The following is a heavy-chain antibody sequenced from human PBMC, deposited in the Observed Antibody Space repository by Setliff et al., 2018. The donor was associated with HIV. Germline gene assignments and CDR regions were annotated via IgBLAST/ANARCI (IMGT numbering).Heavy chain of an antibody. Sequence: ASVKVSCKASGYTFSTNAIHWVRQAPGQRLEWMGYINAGDDNTRYSQKFQGRVTITRDTSANTAYMELSSLRSEDTAVYYCARGSCSGCYLSDYWGLGTLVTISS. CDR2: INAGDDNT. CDR1: GYTFSTNA. J-gene: IGHJ4*02. D-gene: IGHD6-19*01. V-gene: IGHV1-3*01. CDR3: ARGSCSGCYLSDY.